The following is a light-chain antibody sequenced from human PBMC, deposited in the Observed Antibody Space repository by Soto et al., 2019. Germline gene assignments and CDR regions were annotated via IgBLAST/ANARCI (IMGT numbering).Light chain of an antibody. V-gene: IGLV1-51*01. CDR1: SSNIGGNS. CDR3: GSWDSSLSAYV. Sequence: QSAMTQPPSVSAAPGQKVTISCSGSSSNIGGNSVSWYQQLPGTAPKLLIYDDNKRPSGIPDRFSGSKSGTSATLGITGFLTGHDADYYCGSWDSSLSAYVFGTGTKVTVL. CDR2: DDN. J-gene: IGLJ1*01.